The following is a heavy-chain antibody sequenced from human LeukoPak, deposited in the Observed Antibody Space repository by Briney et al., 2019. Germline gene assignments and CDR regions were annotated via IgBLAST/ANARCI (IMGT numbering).Heavy chain of an antibody. CDR3: ARSRSGSYLLGY. CDR2: ISYDGSNK. D-gene: IGHD1-26*01. J-gene: IGHJ4*02. CDR1: GFTFSSYA. Sequence: PGGSLRLSCTGSGFTFSSYAMHWVRQAPGKGLEWVAVISYDGSNKYYADSVKGRFTISRDNSKNTLYLQMNSLRAEDTAVYYCARSRSGSYLLGYWGQGTLVTVSS. V-gene: IGHV3-30-3*01.